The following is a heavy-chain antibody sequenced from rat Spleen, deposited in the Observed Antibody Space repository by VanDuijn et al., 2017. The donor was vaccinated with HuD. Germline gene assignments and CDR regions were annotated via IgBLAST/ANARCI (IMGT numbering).Heavy chain of an antibody. V-gene: IGHV5-58*01. Sequence: EVQLVETGGGLAQPGRSLKLSCVASGFTFSSYWMHWIRQAPGKGLEWVSSINTDGGSTYYPDSVKGRFTISRDNAENTVYLQMNSLRSEDTATYYCARHTLQWWGVMDAWGQGASVTVSS. D-gene: IGHD1-1*01. CDR1: GFTFSSYW. CDR2: INTDGGST. J-gene: IGHJ4*01. CDR3: ARHTLQWWGVMDA.